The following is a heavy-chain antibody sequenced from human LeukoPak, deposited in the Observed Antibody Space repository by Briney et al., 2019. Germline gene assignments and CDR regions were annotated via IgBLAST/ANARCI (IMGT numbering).Heavy chain of an antibody. CDR2: ISGSGGST. CDR3: ANPGYSSTWTSYYYYGMDV. V-gene: IGHV3-23*01. Sequence: GGSLRLSCAASGFTFSSYAMSWVRQAPGKGLEWVSAISGSGGSTYYADSVKGRFTISRDNSKNTLYLQMNSLRAEDTAVYYCANPGYSSTWTSYYYYGMDVWGQGTTVTVSS. D-gene: IGHD6-13*01. CDR1: GFTFSSYA. J-gene: IGHJ6*02.